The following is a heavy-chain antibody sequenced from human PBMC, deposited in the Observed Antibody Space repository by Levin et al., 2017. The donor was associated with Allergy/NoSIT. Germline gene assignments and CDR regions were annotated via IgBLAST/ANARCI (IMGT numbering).Heavy chain of an antibody. D-gene: IGHD3-22*01. V-gene: IGHV3-21*01. J-gene: IGHJ4*02. CDR2: ISCSGAYI. CDR1: GFTFSSCS. CDR3: ARDLSLDYYDTSGYSFDF. Sequence: GGSLRLSCAASGFTFSSCSMNWVRQAPGKGLEWVSSISCSGAYIYYADSVKGRFTISRDNAKNSLYLQMNSLRAEDTAVYYCARDLSLDYYDTSGYSFDFWGQGTLVIVSS.